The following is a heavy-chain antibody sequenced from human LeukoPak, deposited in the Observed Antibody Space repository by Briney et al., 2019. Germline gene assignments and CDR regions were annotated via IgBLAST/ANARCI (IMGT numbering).Heavy chain of an antibody. CDR1: GYSFTSYW. CDR3: ARGQPHPEGGNCWFDP. V-gene: IGHV5-51*01. J-gene: IGHJ5*02. CDR2: IFSGDSDN. D-gene: IGHD3-16*01. Sequence: ESLKISCKGSGYSFTSYWIGWVRQMPGKGLEWIGIIFSGDSDNRYSPSFQAQDTISADKSKSTAYVQWSSLKASHTAMYYCARGQPHPEGGNCWFDPWGGGTLVTVSS.